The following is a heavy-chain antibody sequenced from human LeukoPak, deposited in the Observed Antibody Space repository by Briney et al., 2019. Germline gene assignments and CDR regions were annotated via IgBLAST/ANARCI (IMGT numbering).Heavy chain of an antibody. CDR2: ISSSSNYI. CDR3: ARENWAPYD. Sequence: PGGSLRLSCAASGFTFSSYSMNWVRQAPGKGLEWVSSISSSSNYIYYADSVKGRFTISRDNAKNLLYLQMNSLRAEDTAVYYCARENWAPYDWGQGTLVTVSS. D-gene: IGHD3-3*01. J-gene: IGHJ4*02. V-gene: IGHV3-21*01. CDR1: GFTFSSYS.